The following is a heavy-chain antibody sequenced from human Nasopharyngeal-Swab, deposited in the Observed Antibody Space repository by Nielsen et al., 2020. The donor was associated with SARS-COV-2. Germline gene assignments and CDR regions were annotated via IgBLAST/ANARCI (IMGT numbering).Heavy chain of an antibody. D-gene: IGHD2-8*02. CDR3: VRASRAWS. CDR1: GFTLDDYA. J-gene: IGHJ5*02. CDR2: IGGGGSPI. V-gene: IGHV3-48*03. Sequence: LSLTCAASGFTLDDYAMHWVRQAPGKGLEWVSYIGGGGSPIYYADSVKGRFTISRDNAEKSLYLQMSSLRAEDTAVYYCVRASRAWSWGQGTLLTVSS.